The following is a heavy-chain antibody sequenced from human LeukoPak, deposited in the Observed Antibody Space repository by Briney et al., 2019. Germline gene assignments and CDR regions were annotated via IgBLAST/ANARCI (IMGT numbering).Heavy chain of an antibody. Sequence: SETLSLTCTVSGGSISSYYWSWIRQPPGKGLEWIGYIYYSGSTNYNPSLKSRVTISVDTSKNQFSLKLSSVTAADTAVYYCARSYFLVRGVIIWFDPWGQGTLVTVSS. J-gene: IGHJ5*02. CDR2: IYYSGST. V-gene: IGHV4-59*01. D-gene: IGHD3-10*01. CDR3: ARSYFLVRGVIIWFDP. CDR1: GGSISSYY.